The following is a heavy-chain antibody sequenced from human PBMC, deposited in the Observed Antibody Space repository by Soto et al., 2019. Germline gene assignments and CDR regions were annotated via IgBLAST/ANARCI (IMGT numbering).Heavy chain of an antibody. J-gene: IGHJ5*02. CDR2: INSDRRST. CDR3: ASYPVVVPAATPGGNNWFDP. Sequence: GGSLRLSCAASGFTFSSYWMHWVRQAPGKGLVWVSRINSDRRSTSYTDSVKGLFTISRDNAKNTLYLQMNSLRAEDTAVYYCASYPVVVPAATPGGNNWFDPWGQGTLVTVSS. CDR1: GFTFSSYW. V-gene: IGHV3-74*01. D-gene: IGHD2-2*01.